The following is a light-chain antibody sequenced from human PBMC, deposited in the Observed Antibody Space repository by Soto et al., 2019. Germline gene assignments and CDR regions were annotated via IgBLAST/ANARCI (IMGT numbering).Light chain of an antibody. J-gene: IGKJ1*01. Sequence: EIVVTQSPGTLSLSPGERAILSCRVSQSVSSNYLTWYQQKPGQAPRLLIYGASSRATGIPDRFSGSGSGTDFTLTISRLEPEDCAVYYCQQYGRSRTFGQGSKVEIK. CDR2: GAS. V-gene: IGKV3-20*01. CDR1: QSVSSNY. CDR3: QQYGRSRT.